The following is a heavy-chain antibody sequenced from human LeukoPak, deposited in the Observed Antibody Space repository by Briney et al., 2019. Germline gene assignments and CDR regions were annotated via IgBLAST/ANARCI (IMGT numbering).Heavy chain of an antibody. CDR1: GGSISSSRYY. Sequence: QSSETLSLTCTVSGGSISSSRYYWSWIRQPAGKGLEWIGRIYTSGSTNYNPSLKSRVTISVDTSKNQFSLKLSSVTAADTAVYYCAREWYNWNYVFDYWGQGTLVTVSS. CDR2: IYTSGST. J-gene: IGHJ4*02. CDR3: AREWYNWNYVFDY. D-gene: IGHD1-7*01. V-gene: IGHV4-61*02.